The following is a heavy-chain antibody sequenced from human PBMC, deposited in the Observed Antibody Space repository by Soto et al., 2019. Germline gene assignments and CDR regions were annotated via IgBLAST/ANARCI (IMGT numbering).Heavy chain of an antibody. Sequence: SVKVSCKASGGTFSSYAISWVRQAPGQGLEWMGGIIPIFGTANYAQKFQGRVTITADESTSTAYMELSSLRSEDTAVYYCAREGVDYDFWSGYYNFDYWGQGTLVTVSS. CDR1: GGTFSSYA. V-gene: IGHV1-69*13. CDR2: IIPIFGTA. D-gene: IGHD3-3*01. CDR3: AREGVDYDFWSGYYNFDY. J-gene: IGHJ4*02.